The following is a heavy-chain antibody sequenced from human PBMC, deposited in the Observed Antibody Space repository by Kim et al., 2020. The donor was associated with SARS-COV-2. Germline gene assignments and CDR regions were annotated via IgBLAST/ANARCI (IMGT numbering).Heavy chain of an antibody. CDR3: ARQNMRRTDYYYYGMDV. J-gene: IGHJ6*02. V-gene: IGHV5-10-1*01. D-gene: IGHD1-1*01. CDR2: IDPSDSYT. Sequence: GESLKISCKGSGYSFTSYWISWVRQMPGKGLEWMGRIDPSDSYTNYSPSFQGHVTISADKSISTAYLQWSSLKASDTAMYYCARQNMRRTDYYYYGMDVWGQGTTVTVSS. CDR1: GYSFTSYW.